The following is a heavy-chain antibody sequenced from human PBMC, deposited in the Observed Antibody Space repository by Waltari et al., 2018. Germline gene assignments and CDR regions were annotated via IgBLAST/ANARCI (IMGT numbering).Heavy chain of an antibody. V-gene: IGHV3-7*04. CDR2: IMKDGGIK. J-gene: IGHJ6*02. Sequence: EVQLVESGGGLVQPGGSLRLSCVGSVFTFNNYWVAWVRQAPGRGLEGVANIMKDGGIKQYADTVKGRCTISRDNAKNSVYLQLNSLRAEDTAVYYGARDCDFSTLDVWGQGTTVTVSS. CDR3: ARDCDFSTLDV. CDR1: VFTFNNYW. D-gene: IGHD3-3*01.